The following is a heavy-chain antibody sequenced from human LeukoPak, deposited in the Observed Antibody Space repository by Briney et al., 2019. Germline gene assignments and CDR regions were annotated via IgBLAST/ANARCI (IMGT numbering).Heavy chain of an antibody. V-gene: IGHV3-21*01. CDR3: AREVSEGFDF. CDR1: GFTFSGYS. D-gene: IGHD3-22*01. CDR2: FGTRSTSI. Sequence: PGGSLRLSGTASGFTFSGYSMNWIRQAPGKGLEWVSSFGTRSTSIYHAGSVKGRFAISRDNAKNSLYLQMNSLRAEDTAVYYCAREVSEGFDFWGQGTLVTVSS. J-gene: IGHJ4*02.